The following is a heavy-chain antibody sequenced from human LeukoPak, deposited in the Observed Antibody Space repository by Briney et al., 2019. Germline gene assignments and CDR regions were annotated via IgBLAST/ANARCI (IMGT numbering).Heavy chain of an antibody. V-gene: IGHV4-30-2*01. Sequence: NTSETLSLTCAVSGGSISSGGYSWSWIRQPPGKGLEWIGYIYHSGSTYYNPSLKSRVTISVDRSKNQFSLKLSSVTAADTAVYYCARDLGGDYFDYWGQGTLVTVSS. CDR1: GGSISSGGYS. CDR2: IYHSGST. J-gene: IGHJ4*02. D-gene: IGHD3-16*01. CDR3: ARDLGGDYFDY.